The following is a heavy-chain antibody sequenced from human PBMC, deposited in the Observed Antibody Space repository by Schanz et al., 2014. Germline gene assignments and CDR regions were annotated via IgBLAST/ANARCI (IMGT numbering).Heavy chain of an antibody. Sequence: EVQLLESGGGLVQPGGSLRLSCVASGFTFSSYAMSWVRQAPGKGLEWVATISGSSENTYYADSVKGRVTISRDNLKNTVYLQMNSLRAGDTAVYYCARFLARYQYYGVDVWGQGTTVIVSS. CDR2: ISGSSENT. CDR1: GFTFSSYA. D-gene: IGHD3-3*01. J-gene: IGHJ6*02. CDR3: ARFLARYQYYGVDV. V-gene: IGHV3-23*01.